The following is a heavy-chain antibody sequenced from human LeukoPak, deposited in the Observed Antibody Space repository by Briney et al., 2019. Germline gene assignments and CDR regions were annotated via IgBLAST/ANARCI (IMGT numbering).Heavy chain of an antibody. J-gene: IGHJ6*03. Sequence: ASVKVSCKASGYTFTSYDINWVRQATGQGLEWIGWMNPNSGNTGYAQKFQGRVTMTRNTSISTAYMELSSLRSEDTAVYYCARVKYDFWSGYYSEADYYYYMDVWGKGTTVTVSS. V-gene: IGHV1-8*01. CDR2: MNPNSGNT. CDR3: ARVKYDFWSGYYSEADYYYYMDV. D-gene: IGHD3-3*01. CDR1: GYTFTSYD.